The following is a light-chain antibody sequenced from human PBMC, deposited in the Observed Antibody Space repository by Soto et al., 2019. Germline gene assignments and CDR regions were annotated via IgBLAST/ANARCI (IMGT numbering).Light chain of an antibody. V-gene: IGLV2-8*01. CDR3: SSYAASNKGV. CDR2: EVS. CDR1: SGDIGGYNY. Sequence: QSALTQPPSASGSPGQSVTISCTGTSGDIGGYNYVSWYQQHPGKAPKLMIYEVSKRPSGVPDRFSGSKSGNTASLTVSGLQAEDEADYYCSSYAASNKGVFGTGTKLTVL. J-gene: IGLJ1*01.